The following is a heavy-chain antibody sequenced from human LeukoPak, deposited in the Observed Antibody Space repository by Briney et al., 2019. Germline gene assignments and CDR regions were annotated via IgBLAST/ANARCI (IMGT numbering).Heavy chain of an antibody. CDR3: ARRQGWLQPGLDY. CDR1: GGSFSGYY. Sequence: SETLSLTCAVYGGSFSGYYWSWIRQPPGKGLEWIGEINHSGSTNYNPSLKSRVTISVDTSKNQFSLKLSSVTAADTAVYYCARRQGWLQPGLDYWGQGTLVTVSS. J-gene: IGHJ4*02. D-gene: IGHD5-24*01. V-gene: IGHV4-34*01. CDR2: INHSGST.